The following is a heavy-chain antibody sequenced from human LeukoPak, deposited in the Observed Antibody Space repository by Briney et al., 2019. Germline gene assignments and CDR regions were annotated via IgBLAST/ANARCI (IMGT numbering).Heavy chain of an antibody. D-gene: IGHD3-3*01. CDR2: ISSRSSSI. V-gene: IGHV3-21*01. J-gene: IGHJ4*02. CDR1: GFTFNNYN. Sequence: GRSLRPSCAPSGFTFNNYNMDWGRQAPGKGLEWVSSISSRSSSIYYADSVKGRFTISRDNAKNSLYLQMNSLRAEDTAVYFCARAGGVFGVVPKLDYWGQGTLVTVSS. CDR3: ARAGGVFGVVPKLDY.